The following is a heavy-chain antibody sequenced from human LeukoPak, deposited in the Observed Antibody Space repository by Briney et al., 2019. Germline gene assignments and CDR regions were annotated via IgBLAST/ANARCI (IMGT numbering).Heavy chain of an antibody. J-gene: IGHJ6*02. CDR1: GFKYSSYW. CDR2: IKQDGSEK. Sequence: GGSLRLSCAASGFKYSSYWMTWVRQAPGKGLVWVANIKQDGSEKYYVDSVKGRFTISRDDAKNSLYLQMNSLRAEDMAVYYCAREAQKRNGMDVWGQGTTVTVS. CDR3: AREAQKRNGMDV. V-gene: IGHV3-7*01.